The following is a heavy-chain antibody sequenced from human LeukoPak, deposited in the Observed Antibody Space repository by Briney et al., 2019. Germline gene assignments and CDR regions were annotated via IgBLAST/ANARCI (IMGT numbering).Heavy chain of an antibody. CDR3: ARARDYYDSSGYYYFDY. CDR2: IIPIFGTA. CDR1: GGTFSSYA. Sequence: SVKVSCKASGGTFSSYAISWVRQAPGQGLEWMGGIIPIFGTANYAQKFQGRVTITADESTSTAYMELSSLRSEDTAVYYCARARDYYDSSGYYYFDYWGQGTLVTVSS. J-gene: IGHJ4*02. V-gene: IGHV1-69*13. D-gene: IGHD3-22*01.